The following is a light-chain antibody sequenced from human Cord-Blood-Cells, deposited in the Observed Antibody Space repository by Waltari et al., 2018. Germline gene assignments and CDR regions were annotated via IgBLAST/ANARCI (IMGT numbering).Light chain of an antibody. J-gene: IGLJ2*01. CDR3: AAWDDSLNGVV. Sequence: QSVLTQPPSVSEAPRQRVTISCSGRSSNIGTNAVNWYQQLPGKAPKLLIYYDDLRPSGVSDRFSGSKSGTSASLAISGLQSEDEADYYCAAWDDSLNGVVFGGGTKLTVL. V-gene: IGLV1-36*01. CDR2: YDD. CDR1: SSNIGTNA.